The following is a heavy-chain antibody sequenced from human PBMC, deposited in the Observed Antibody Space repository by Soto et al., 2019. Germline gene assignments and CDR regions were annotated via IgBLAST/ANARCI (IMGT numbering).Heavy chain of an antibody. D-gene: IGHD2-2*01. Sequence: SETLSLTCAVYGGSFSGYYWSWIRQPPGKGLEWIGEINHSGSTNYNPSLKSRATISVDTSKNQFSLKMSSVTAADTAVYYCARGRYCSSTSCSLSVVGDTDYWGQGTLVTVSS. CDR3: ARGRYCSSTSCSLSVVGDTDY. CDR2: INHSGST. J-gene: IGHJ4*02. V-gene: IGHV4-34*01. CDR1: GGSFSGYY.